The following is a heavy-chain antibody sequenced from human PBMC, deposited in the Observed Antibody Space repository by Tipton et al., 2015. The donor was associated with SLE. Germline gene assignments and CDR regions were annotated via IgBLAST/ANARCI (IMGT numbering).Heavy chain of an antibody. J-gene: IGHJ6*02. V-gene: IGHV4-61*09. Sequence: LRLSCTVSGGSVSSDAYYWSWVRQPAGKGLEWIGHIYTSGNTNYNPSLKSRVTISVDTSKNQFSLKLSSVTAADTAVYYCARDKGGSRGYYDYYCMDVWGQGTTVNVSS. CDR1: GGSVSSDAYY. CDR3: ARDKGGSRGYYDYYCMDV. CDR2: IYTSGNT. D-gene: IGHD5-12*01.